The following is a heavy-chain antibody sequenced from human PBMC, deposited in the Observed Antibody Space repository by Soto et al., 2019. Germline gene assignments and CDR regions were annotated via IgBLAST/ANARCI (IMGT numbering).Heavy chain of an antibody. J-gene: IGHJ6*02. D-gene: IGHD4-17*01. CDR1: GGSISSYY. CDR3: ARDWVTDYGDYAFYYYYGMDV. CDR2: IYYSGST. V-gene: IGHV4-59*01. Sequence: PSETLSLTCTVSGGSISSYYWSWIRQPPGKGLEWIGYIYYSGSTNYNPSLKSRVTISVDTSKNQFSLKLSSVTAADTAVYYCARDWVTDYGDYAFYYYYGMDVWGQGTTVTVSS.